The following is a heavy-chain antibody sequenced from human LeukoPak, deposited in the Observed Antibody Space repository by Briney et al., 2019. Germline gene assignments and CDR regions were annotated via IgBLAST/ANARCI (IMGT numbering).Heavy chain of an antibody. CDR2: INHSGST. V-gene: IGHV4-34*01. D-gene: IGHD6-19*01. CDR3: ARDSESSGWYSGYYYYYMDV. CDR1: GGSFSGYY. Sequence: SETLSLTCAVYGGSFSGYYWSWIRQPPGKGLEWIGEINHSGSTNYNPSLKSRVTISVDTSKNQFSLKLSSVTAADTAVYYCARDSESSGWYSGYYYYYMDVWGKGTTVTVSS. J-gene: IGHJ6*03.